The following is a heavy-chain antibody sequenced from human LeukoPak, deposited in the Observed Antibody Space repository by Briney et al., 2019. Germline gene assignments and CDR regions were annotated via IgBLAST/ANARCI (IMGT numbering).Heavy chain of an antibody. Sequence: GGSLRLPCTACGFTFSSYDMLWVRRATGKGLVWVAVISYDGSNKYYADYVKGRFTISRDNYKNTLYLQMNSMRAEDTAVYDCARGHVGYDSSGYYHYWGQGTLVTVSS. V-gene: IGHV3-30*04. J-gene: IGHJ4*02. CDR1: GFTFSSYD. CDR3: ARGHVGYDSSGYYHY. D-gene: IGHD3-22*01. CDR2: ISYDGSNK.